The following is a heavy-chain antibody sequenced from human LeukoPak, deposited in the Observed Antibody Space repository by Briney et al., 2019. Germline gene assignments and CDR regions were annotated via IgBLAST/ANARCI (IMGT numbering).Heavy chain of an antibody. Sequence: SETLSLTCTVSGGSISSGDYYWSWIRQPPGKGLEWIGYIYYSGSTYYNPSLKSRVTISVDTSKNQFSLKLSSVTAADTAVYYCARDSTPAEVYGMDVWGQGTTVTVSS. CDR2: IYYSGST. V-gene: IGHV4-30-4*01. CDR1: GGSISSGDYY. CDR3: ARDSTPAEVYGMDV. J-gene: IGHJ6*02.